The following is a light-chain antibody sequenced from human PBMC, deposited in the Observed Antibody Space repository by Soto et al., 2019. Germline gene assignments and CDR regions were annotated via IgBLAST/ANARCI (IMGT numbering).Light chain of an antibody. V-gene: IGLV2-14*01. J-gene: IGLJ2*01. Sequence: QSALTQPASVSGSPGQSITISCTGTSGDIGGYNYVSWYQQHPGKAPKLLISEVTNRPSGVSNRFSGSKSGNTASLTISGLQAEDEADYYCSSYTGSTTVVFGGGTKLTVL. CDR1: SGDIGGYNY. CDR3: SSYTGSTTVV. CDR2: EVT.